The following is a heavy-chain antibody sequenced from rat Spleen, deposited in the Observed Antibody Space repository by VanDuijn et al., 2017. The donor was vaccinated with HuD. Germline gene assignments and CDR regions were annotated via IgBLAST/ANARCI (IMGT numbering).Heavy chain of an antibody. J-gene: IGHJ2*01. CDR1: GFSLTSYH. D-gene: IGHD1-10*01. CDR3: AREATTTGDY. Sequence: QVQLKESGPGLVKPSETLSLTCTVSGFSLTSYHVSWVRQPPGKGLEWMGVIWGDGSTAYNSALKSRLSISRDTSKSQVFLKMNSLQTEDTATYYCAREATTTGDYWGQGVMVTVSS. V-gene: IGHV2-32*01. CDR2: IWGDGST.